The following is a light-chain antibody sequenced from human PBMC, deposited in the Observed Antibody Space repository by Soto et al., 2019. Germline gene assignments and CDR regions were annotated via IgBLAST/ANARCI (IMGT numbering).Light chain of an antibody. CDR3: QQRSNWPPT. CDR1: QSVSSD. Sequence: EIVLTQSPATLSLSPGARATLSCRASQSVSSDLAWYQQKPGQAPRLLIYDASNRATGIPARFSGSGSGTDLTITISSLEPEDFEVYYCQQRSNWPPTFGQGTRLEIK. CDR2: DAS. J-gene: IGKJ5*01. V-gene: IGKV3-11*01.